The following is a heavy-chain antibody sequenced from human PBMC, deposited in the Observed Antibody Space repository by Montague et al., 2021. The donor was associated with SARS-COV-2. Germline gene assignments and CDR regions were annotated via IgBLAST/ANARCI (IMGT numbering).Heavy chain of an antibody. CDR2: IYYSGST. V-gene: IGHV4-39*01. Sequence: SETLSLTCTVSGVSISSYTYFWDWIRQPPGKGLEWIASIYYSGSTYYNPSLKSRVTISVDTSKNHSSLQVSSVTAADSAIYYCARHRVASVCNYFDTWGRGTMVTVS. D-gene: IGHD3-3*01. CDR1: GVSISSYTYF. J-gene: IGHJ2*01. CDR3: ARHRVASVCNYFDT.